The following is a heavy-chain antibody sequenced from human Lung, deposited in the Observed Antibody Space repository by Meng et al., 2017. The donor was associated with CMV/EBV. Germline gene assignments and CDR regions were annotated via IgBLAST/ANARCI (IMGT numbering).Heavy chain of an antibody. D-gene: IGHD2-8*02. J-gene: IGHJ6*02. CDR1: GLTVNNNF. V-gene: IGHV3-66*02. CDR3: VKEMYWDQSYHGMDV. Sequence: GESLKISCAASGLTVNNNFLTWVRQGPGKGLEWVSAMYSGGSTYYTDSVKGRFTLSRDNSKNTLYLQMNRLRAEDTGVYYCVKEMYWDQSYHGMDVWGQGTXVTVSS. CDR2: MYSGGST.